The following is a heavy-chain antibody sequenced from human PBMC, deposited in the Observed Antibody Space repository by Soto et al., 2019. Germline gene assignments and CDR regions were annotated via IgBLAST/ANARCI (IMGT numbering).Heavy chain of an antibody. CDR3: AGGRGRQQLVMTYYYGMDV. D-gene: IGHD6-13*01. J-gene: IGHJ6*02. CDR1: CGSIGSVDNY. Sequence: SETLSLTCSVSCGSIGSVDNYWAWIRQAPGKGLEWIGSVYYVGSPFYNPSLKSRVTISVDTSKNQFSLNLRSVTAADTAVYYCAGGRGRQQLVMTYYYGMDVWGQGTTVTVSS. V-gene: IGHV4-39*07. CDR2: VYYVGSP.